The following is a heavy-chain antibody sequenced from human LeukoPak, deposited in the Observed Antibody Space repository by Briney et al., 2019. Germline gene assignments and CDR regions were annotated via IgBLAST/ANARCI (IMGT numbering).Heavy chain of an antibody. CDR1: GYSFTSYW. J-gene: IGHJ4*02. CDR3: ARLVTTVVTPVAY. Sequence: HGESLKISCKGSGYSFTSYWISWVRQMPGKGREWRGRINPSDSYTNYSPSFQGHVTISVDKSITTAYLQWSSLKASDTALYYCARLVTTVVTPVAYWGQGTLVTVSS. V-gene: IGHV5-10-1*01. D-gene: IGHD4-23*01. CDR2: INPSDSYT.